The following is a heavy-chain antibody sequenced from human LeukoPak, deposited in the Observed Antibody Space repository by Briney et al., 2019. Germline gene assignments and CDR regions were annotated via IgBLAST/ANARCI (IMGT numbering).Heavy chain of an antibody. Sequence: SETLSLTCSVPGGSISSTNYYWGWIRQPPGKGLEWIGSIYYSGTTYYSPSLKSRVTISVDTSKNQFSLKLNSVTAADTAVYYCARQWAVAGPEYFDYWGQGTLVTVSS. J-gene: IGHJ4*02. D-gene: IGHD6-19*01. CDR3: ARQWAVAGPEYFDY. CDR2: IYYSGTT. CDR1: GGSISSTNYY. V-gene: IGHV4-39*01.